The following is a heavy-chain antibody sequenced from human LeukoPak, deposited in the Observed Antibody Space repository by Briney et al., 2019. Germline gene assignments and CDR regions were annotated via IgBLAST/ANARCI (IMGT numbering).Heavy chain of an antibody. D-gene: IGHD1-26*01. J-gene: IGHJ4*02. Sequence: PGGSLRLSCAAPGFTFSSYGMSWVRQAPGKGLEWVSYISSFSGTINYADSVKGRFTISRDNAKNSLYLQMNSLRAEDTAVYYCARGSGSYFDYWGQGTLVTVSS. V-gene: IGHV3-48*01. CDR1: GFTFSSYG. CDR2: ISSFSGTI. CDR3: ARGSGSYFDY.